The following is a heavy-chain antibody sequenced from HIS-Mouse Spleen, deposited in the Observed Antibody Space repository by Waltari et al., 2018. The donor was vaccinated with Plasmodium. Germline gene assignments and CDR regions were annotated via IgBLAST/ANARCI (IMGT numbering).Heavy chain of an antibody. D-gene: IGHD6-13*01. Sequence: EVQLVESGGGLVQPGGSLRLSCEASGFTFSSYWMSWVRQAPGKGLEGVANIKQDGSEKYYVDSVKGRFTTSRDNAKNSLYLQMNSLRAEDTAVYYCASSWYWYFDLWGRGTLVTVSS. CDR3: ASSWYWYFDL. CDR1: GFTFSSYW. J-gene: IGHJ2*01. CDR2: IKQDGSEK. V-gene: IGHV3-7*01.